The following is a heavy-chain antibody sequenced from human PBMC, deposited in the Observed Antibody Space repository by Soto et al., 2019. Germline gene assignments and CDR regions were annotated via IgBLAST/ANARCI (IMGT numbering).Heavy chain of an antibody. Sequence: QVRLVESGGGVVQPGRSLRLSCSGSAFTFGDYAIHWVRQAPGKGLEWVAVISHDGTKQFYEDSVRGRFTISRDNAKNTLFSQINSLRIEDTAGYYCARGGQIAYCAGPSCFKADYWGQGTLVTVSS. V-gene: IGHV3-30-3*01. CDR2: ISHDGTKQ. J-gene: IGHJ4*02. CDR3: ARGGQIAYCAGPSCFKADY. D-gene: IGHD2-21*01. CDR1: AFTFGDYA.